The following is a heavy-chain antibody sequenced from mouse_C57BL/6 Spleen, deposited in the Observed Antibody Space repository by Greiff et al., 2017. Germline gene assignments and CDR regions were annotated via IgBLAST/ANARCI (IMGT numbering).Heavy chain of an antibody. CDR1: GYTFTSYW. CDR2: IDPNSGGT. J-gene: IGHJ2*01. V-gene: IGHV1-72*01. D-gene: IGHD1-1*01. CDR3: AVYYYGSSPFDY. Sequence: QVHVKQPGAELVKPGASVKLSCKASGYTFTSYWMHWVKQRPGRGLEWIGRIDPNSGGTKYNEKFKSKATLTVDKPSITAYMQLSSLTSEDSAVYYCAVYYYGSSPFDYWGQGTTLTVSS.